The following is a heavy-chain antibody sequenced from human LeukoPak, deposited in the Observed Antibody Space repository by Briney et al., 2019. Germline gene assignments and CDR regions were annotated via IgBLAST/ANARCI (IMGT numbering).Heavy chain of an antibody. V-gene: IGHV6-1*01. CDR3: ARWSSGWGSFDY. D-gene: IGHD6-19*01. CDR2: TYYKSKWYN. Sequence: SQTLSLTCVISGDSVSSNTATWNWIRQSPSRGLEWLGRTYYKSKWYNDYAVSVKSRITINPDTSKNQFSLQLNSVTPEDTAVYFCARWSSGWGSFDYWGQGTLVTVSS. J-gene: IGHJ4*02. CDR1: GDSVSSNTAT.